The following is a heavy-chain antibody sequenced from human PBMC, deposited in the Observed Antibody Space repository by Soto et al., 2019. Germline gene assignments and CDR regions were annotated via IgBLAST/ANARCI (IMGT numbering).Heavy chain of an antibody. D-gene: IGHD6-13*01. CDR3: AGGLIAAAGTVDY. Sequence: PSETLSLTCTVSGGSISSYYWSWIRQPPGKGLEWIGYIYYSGSTNYNPSLKSRVTISVDTSKNQFSLKLSSVTAADTAVYYCAGGLIAAAGTVDYWGQGTLVTVSS. CDR2: IYYSGST. J-gene: IGHJ4*02. V-gene: IGHV4-59*08. CDR1: GGSISSYY.